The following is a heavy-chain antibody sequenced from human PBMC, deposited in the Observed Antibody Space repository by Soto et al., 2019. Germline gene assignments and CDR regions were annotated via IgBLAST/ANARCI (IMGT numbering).Heavy chain of an antibody. Sequence: GASVKVSCKASGYTFTGYYMHWVRQAPGQGLEWMGWINPNSGGTNYAQKFQGWVTMTRDTSISTAYMELSRLRSDDTAVYYCARDPAFGNYVGWFDPWGQGILVTVSS. CDR1: GYTFTGYY. CDR3: ARDPAFGNYVGWFDP. CDR2: INPNSGGT. D-gene: IGHD4-4*01. J-gene: IGHJ5*02. V-gene: IGHV1-2*04.